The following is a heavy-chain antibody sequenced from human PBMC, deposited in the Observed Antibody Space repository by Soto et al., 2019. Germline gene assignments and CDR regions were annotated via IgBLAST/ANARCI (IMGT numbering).Heavy chain of an antibody. CDR2: INPNSGGT. CDR3: AREPTYPTIPTYGMDV. D-gene: IGHD5-12*01. V-gene: IGHV1-2*04. J-gene: IGHJ6*02. CDR1: GYTFTGYY. Sequence: VASVKVSCKASGYTFTGYYMHWVRQAPGQGLEWMGRINPNSGGTNYAQKFQGWVTMTRDTSISTAYMELSRLRSDDTAVYYCAREPTYPTIPTYGMDVWGQGTTVTVSS.